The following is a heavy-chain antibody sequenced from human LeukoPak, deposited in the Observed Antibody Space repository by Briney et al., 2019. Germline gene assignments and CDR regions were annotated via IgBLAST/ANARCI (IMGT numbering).Heavy chain of an antibody. J-gene: IGHJ4*02. CDR1: GGSFSGYY. CDR3: ARGGRGRPGY. D-gene: IGHD3-10*01. CDR2: INHSGST. V-gene: IGHV4-34*01. Sequence: PSETLSLTCAVYGGSFSGYYWSWIRQPPGKGLEWIGEINHSGSTNYNPSLKSRVTISVDTSKNQFSLKLSSVTAADTAVYYCARGGRGRPGYWGQGTLVTVSS.